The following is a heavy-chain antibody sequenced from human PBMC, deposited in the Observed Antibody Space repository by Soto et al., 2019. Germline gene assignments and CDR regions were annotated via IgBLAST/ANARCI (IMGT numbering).Heavy chain of an antibody. Sequence: SVKVSCKAFGGNFRSHTYNWVRQAPGVGLEWIGGIIPFFGTATYAQKFQGTVTITADESTSTAYMEMRNLKSEHTAVYYCAGAHFDSSGYYPSEMNFWGQGTRVTVSS. CDR2: IIPFFGTA. V-gene: IGHV1-69*13. CDR3: AGAHFDSSGYYPSEMNF. D-gene: IGHD3-22*01. CDR1: GGNFRSHT. J-gene: IGHJ4*02.